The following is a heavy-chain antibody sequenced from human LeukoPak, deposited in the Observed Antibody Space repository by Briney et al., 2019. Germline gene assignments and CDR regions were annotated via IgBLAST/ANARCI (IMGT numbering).Heavy chain of an antibody. CDR1: GFDFEDYA. CDR2: ISWNSGAK. D-gene: IGHD5-24*01. Sequence: GGSLRLSCAASGFDFEDYAIHWVRQVPGEGLEWVSGISWNSGAKAYADSVRGRFTISRDNAKNSLYLQMNSLRGEDTALYYCAKARLMAAPFYYYGMDVWGPGTTVTVSS. CDR3: AKARLMAAPFYYYGMDV. J-gene: IGHJ6*02. V-gene: IGHV3-9*01.